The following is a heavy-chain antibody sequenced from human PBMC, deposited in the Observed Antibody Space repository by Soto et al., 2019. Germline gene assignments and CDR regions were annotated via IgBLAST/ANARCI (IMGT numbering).Heavy chain of an antibody. D-gene: IGHD3-22*01. CDR1: GGTFSSYA. V-gene: IGHV1-69*01. CDR2: IIPIFGTA. Sequence: QVQLVQSGAEVKKPGSSVKVSCKASGGTFSSYAISWVRQAPGQGLEWMGGIIPIFGTANYAQKFQGRVTITADESMSTAYMELSSLRSEDTAVYYCARGIVVVSTNFYYYGMDVWGQGTTVTVSS. J-gene: IGHJ6*02. CDR3: ARGIVVVSTNFYYYGMDV.